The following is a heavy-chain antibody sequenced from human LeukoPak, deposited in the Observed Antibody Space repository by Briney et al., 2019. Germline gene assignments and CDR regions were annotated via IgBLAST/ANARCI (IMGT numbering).Heavy chain of an antibody. D-gene: IGHD4/OR15-4a*01. CDR3: ADPPNADY. CDR1: GFTFSSYA. Sequence: PGGSLRLSCAASGFTFSSYAMSWVRQAPGKGLEWVSSIGGSDGRTYYAESVQGRFTISRDNSKKMLYLQMNSLRVEDTAVYFCADPPNADYWGQGTLVTVSS. CDR2: IGGSDGRT. V-gene: IGHV3-23*01. J-gene: IGHJ4*02.